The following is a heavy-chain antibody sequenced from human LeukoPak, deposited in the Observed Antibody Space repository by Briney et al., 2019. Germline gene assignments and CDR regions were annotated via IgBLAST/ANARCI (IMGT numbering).Heavy chain of an antibody. V-gene: IGHV4-4*02. Sequence: PSGTLSLTCAVSGGSISSSNWWSWVRQPPGKGLEWIGEIYHSGSTNYNPSLKSRVTISVDTSKNQFSLKLSSVTAADTAVYYCARCSSGWTGWVDYWGQGTLVTVSS. CDR2: IYHSGST. D-gene: IGHD6-19*01. J-gene: IGHJ4*02. CDR1: GGSISSSNW. CDR3: ARCSSGWTGWVDY.